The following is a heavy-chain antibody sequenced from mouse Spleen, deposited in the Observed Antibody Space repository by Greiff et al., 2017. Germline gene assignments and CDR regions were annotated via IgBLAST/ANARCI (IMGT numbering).Heavy chain of an antibody. CDR3: ARGATVVDYYAMDY. CDR2: IWSGGST. Sequence: VKLMESGPGLVQPSQSLSITCTVSGFSLTSYGVHWVRQSPGKGLEWLGVIWSGGSTDYNAAFISRLSISKDNSKSQVFFKMNSLQADDTAIYYCARGATVVDYYAMDYWGQGTSVTVSS. J-gene: IGHJ4*01. V-gene: IGHV2-2*01. D-gene: IGHD1-1*01. CDR1: GFSLTSYG.